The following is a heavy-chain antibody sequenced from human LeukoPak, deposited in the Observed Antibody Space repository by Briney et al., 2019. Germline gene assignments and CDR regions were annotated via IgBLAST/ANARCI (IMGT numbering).Heavy chain of an antibody. CDR1: GFTFGNYG. J-gene: IGHJ4*02. V-gene: IGHV3-23*01. CDR3: AKDGVWGYIDY. Sequence: PGGTLRLSCAASGFTFGNYGMSWVRQAPGKGLEWVSSSGTGKMTYYADSVKGRFTISRDKSKSTVYLQMNSLRVDDTAVYFCAKDGVWGYIDYWGQGTLVIVSS. CDR2: SGTGKMT. D-gene: IGHD7-27*01.